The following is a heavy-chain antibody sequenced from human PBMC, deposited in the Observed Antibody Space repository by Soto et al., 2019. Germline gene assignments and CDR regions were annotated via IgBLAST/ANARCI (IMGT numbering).Heavy chain of an antibody. Sequence: GGSLRLSCAASGFTFSSYAMSWVRQAPGKGLEWVSAISGSGGSTSYADSVKGRFTISRDNSKNTLYLQMNSLRAEDTAVYYCAKPRWFGELGGAFDIWGQGTMVTVSS. CDR2: ISGSGGST. CDR3: AKPRWFGELGGAFDI. D-gene: IGHD3-10*01. V-gene: IGHV3-23*01. J-gene: IGHJ3*02. CDR1: GFTFSSYA.